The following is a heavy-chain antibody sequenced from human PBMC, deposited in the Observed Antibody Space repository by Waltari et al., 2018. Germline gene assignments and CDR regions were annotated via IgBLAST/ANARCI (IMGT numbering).Heavy chain of an antibody. D-gene: IGHD1-26*01. CDR1: GYTFTNFA. CDR2: IRTGTGIR. V-gene: IGHV7-4-1*02. Sequence: QVQLVQSGSELKKRGASVKIACKASGYTFTNFAIDWGRQAPGQGREWMGWIRTGTGIRHDVRDFTGGVVFSLDSSGSTAYLQINGLKAEETDVYFGERDRVVGATDWAYWGQGTLVTVSS. CDR3: ERDRVVGATDWAY. J-gene: IGHJ4*02.